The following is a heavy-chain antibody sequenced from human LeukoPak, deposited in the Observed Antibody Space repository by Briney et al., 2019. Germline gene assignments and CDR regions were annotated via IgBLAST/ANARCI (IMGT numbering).Heavy chain of an antibody. J-gene: IGHJ4*02. D-gene: IGHD2-2*01. V-gene: IGHV3-30*18. CDR2: ISYDGSNK. CDR1: GFTFSSYG. Sequence: PGRSLRLSCAASGFTFSSYGMHWVRQAPGKGLEWVAVISYDGSNKYYADSVKGRFTISRDNSKNTLYLQMNSLRAEDTAVYYCAKLWGTQYCSSTSCYFDYWGQGTLVTVSS. CDR3: AKLWGTQYCSSTSCYFDY.